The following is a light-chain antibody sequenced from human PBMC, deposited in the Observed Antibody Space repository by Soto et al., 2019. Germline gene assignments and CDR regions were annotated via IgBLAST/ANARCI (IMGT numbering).Light chain of an antibody. CDR2: DVY. Sequence: QSVLTQPASVSGSPGQSITISCVGTSSDVGRYTYVSWYQQYPGKAPKVIIYDVYNRPSGVSNRFSGSKSGNTASLTISGLQAEDEADYYCTSYTSASTPDVFGSGTKLTVL. CDR1: SSDVGRYTY. J-gene: IGLJ1*01. V-gene: IGLV2-14*01. CDR3: TSYTSASTPDV.